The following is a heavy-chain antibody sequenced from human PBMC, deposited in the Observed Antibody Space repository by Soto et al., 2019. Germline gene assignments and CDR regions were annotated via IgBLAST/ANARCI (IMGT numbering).Heavy chain of an antibody. J-gene: IGHJ4*02. CDR3: ARIYSRPIYFDY. D-gene: IGHD6-13*01. CDR2: IYHSGST. Sequence: PSGTMDLTCALSGGRVLISKVGGSVRQAPGKGLEWIGEIYHSGSTNYNPSLKSRVPRSVDKSNNQLSLKLSSVAAADTAVYYCARIYSRPIYFDYRGQGTLVTVSS. CDR1: GGRVLISKV. V-gene: IGHV4-4*02.